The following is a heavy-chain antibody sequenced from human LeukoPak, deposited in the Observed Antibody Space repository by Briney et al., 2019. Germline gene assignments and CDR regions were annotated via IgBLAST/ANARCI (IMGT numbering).Heavy chain of an antibody. V-gene: IGHV3-21*01. CDR2: ISGDSTYI. D-gene: IGHD1-1*01. Sequence: GGSLRLSCAASGFTFASYSMNWVRQAPGKGLDWVSSISGDSTYIYNAGSVKGRFTISRDHAQAALYLHMISLRADDTAVYYCARVSGRLERQSDLDYWGQGTLVIVSS. J-gene: IGHJ4*02. CDR1: GFTFASYS. CDR3: ARVSGRLERQSDLDY.